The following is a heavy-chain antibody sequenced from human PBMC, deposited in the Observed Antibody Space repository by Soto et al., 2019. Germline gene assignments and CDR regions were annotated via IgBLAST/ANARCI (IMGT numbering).Heavy chain of an antibody. Sequence: PGEPQKLSCSASGFTLSDYYMAWIRQAPGKGLEWISYIGNIGSGIHYADSVKGRFTISRDNAKNTLYLQMDSLRVDDTAVYYCARDRSGWLFDFWGLGTLVTVSS. CDR1: GFTLSDYY. D-gene: IGHD6-19*01. CDR3: ARDRSGWLFDF. V-gene: IGHV3-11*01. CDR2: IGNIGSGI. J-gene: IGHJ4*02.